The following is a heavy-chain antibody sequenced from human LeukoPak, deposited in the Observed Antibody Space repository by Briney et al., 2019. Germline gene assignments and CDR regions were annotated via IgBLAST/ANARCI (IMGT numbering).Heavy chain of an antibody. CDR3: AKQKIHIAARPAYYYYGMDV. J-gene: IGHJ6*02. D-gene: IGHD6-6*01. CDR1: GFTFSSYG. V-gene: IGHV3-30*18. CDR2: ISYDGSNK. Sequence: PGGSLRLSCAVSGFTFSSYGMHWVRQAPGKGLEWVAVISYDGSNKYYADSVKGGFTISRDNSKNTLYLQMNSLRAEDTAVYYCAKQKIHIAARPAYYYYGMDVCGQGTTVTVSS.